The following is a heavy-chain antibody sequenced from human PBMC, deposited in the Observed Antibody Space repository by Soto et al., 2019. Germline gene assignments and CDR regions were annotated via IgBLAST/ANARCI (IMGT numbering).Heavy chain of an antibody. Sequence: GGSLRLSCAASGFTFSSYAMSWVRQAPGKGLEWVSAISGSGGSTYYADSVKGRFTISRDNSKNTLYLQMNSLRAEDTAVYYCAKDYHVEQWLVQGGSFDYWGQGTLVTVSS. CDR3: AKDYHVEQWLVQGGSFDY. V-gene: IGHV3-23*01. D-gene: IGHD6-19*01. CDR1: GFTFSSYA. CDR2: ISGSGGST. J-gene: IGHJ4*02.